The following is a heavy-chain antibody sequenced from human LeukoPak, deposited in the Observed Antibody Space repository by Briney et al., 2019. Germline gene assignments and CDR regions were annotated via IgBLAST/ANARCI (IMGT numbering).Heavy chain of an antibody. CDR3: AKGGTTVTTSLDI. Sequence: GGSLRLSCAASGFTFSNYAMSWVRQAPGKGLEWVSAISGSGGNTCYADSVKGRFTISRDNSKNTLFLQMNSLRAEDTAVYYCAKGGTTVTTSLDIWGQGTMVTVSS. D-gene: IGHD4-11*01. J-gene: IGHJ3*02. CDR2: ISGSGGNT. CDR1: GFTFSNYA. V-gene: IGHV3-23*01.